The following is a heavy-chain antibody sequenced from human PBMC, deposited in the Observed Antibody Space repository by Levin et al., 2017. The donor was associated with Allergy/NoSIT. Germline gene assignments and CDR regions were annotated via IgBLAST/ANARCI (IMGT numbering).Heavy chain of an antibody. CDR3: ARLLLWFGDPYGMDV. D-gene: IGHD3-10*01. J-gene: IGHJ6*02. Sequence: SPTLSLPCAVYGGSFRGYYWSWIRQPPGKGLEWIGEINHSGSTNYNPSLKSRVTISVDTSKNQFSLKLSSVTAADTAVYYCARLLLWFGDPYGMDVWGQGTTVTVSS. CDR2: INHSGST. V-gene: IGHV4-34*01. CDR1: GGSFRGYY.